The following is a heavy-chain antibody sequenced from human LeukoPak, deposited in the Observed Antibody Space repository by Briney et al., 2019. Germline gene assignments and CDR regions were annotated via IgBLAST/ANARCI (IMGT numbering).Heavy chain of an antibody. V-gene: IGHV3-48*03. J-gene: IGHJ4*02. Sequence: GGSLRLSCAASGFTFSSYEMNWVRQAPGKGLEWVSSIFPSGGEIHYADSVRGRFTISRDNSKSTLSLQMNSLRAEDTAIYYCARGGRGFGDWGQGILVTVSS. CDR2: IFPSGGEI. D-gene: IGHD3-10*01. CDR3: ARGGRGFGD. CDR1: GFTFSSYE.